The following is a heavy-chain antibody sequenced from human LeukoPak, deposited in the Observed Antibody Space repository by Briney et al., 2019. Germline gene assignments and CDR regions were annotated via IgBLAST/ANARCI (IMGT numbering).Heavy chain of an antibody. V-gene: IGHV4-59*01. D-gene: IGHD6-19*01. J-gene: IGHJ6*03. Sequence: SETLSLTCTVSGGSIRDFYWGWIRQSPQRRLEFIGYIQNSGSAEYNPSLKSRVTISVDTSKSQFYLELKSVTAADTAVHYCASLAVPFGWYGGSYYWYMDVWGKGTTVTVSS. CDR2: IQNSGSA. CDR1: GGSIRDFY. CDR3: ASLAVPFGWYGGSYYWYMDV.